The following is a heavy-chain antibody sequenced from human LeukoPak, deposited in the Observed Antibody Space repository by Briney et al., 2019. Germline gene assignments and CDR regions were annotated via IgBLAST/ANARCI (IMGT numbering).Heavy chain of an antibody. CDR1: GFTFSSYG. V-gene: IGHV3-33*01. CDR3: ARAGRLGLRLGELSPAGY. Sequence: GRSLRLSCAASGFTFSSYGMHWVRQAPGKGLEWVAVIWYDGSNKYYADSVKGRFTISRDNSKSTLYLQMNSLRAEDTAVYYCARAGRLGLRLGELSPAGYWGQGTLVTVSS. J-gene: IGHJ4*02. D-gene: IGHD3-16*02. CDR2: IWYDGSNK.